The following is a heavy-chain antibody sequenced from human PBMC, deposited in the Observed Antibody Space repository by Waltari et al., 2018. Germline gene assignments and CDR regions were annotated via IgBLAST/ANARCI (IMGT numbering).Heavy chain of an antibody. V-gene: IGHV4-31*01. D-gene: IGHD2-15*01. CDR3: ARGGGGSWRAFDI. CDR2: ISYSRST. Sequence: QVQLQESGPGLVKPSQTLSLTCTVSGGSISSGGYYWSWIRQHPGKGLDWIGYISYSRSTYYNPSLKSLVTISVDTSKNQVSLTLSSVTAADTAVYYCARGGGGSWRAFDIWGQGTMVTVSS. CDR1: GGSISSGGYY. J-gene: IGHJ3*02.